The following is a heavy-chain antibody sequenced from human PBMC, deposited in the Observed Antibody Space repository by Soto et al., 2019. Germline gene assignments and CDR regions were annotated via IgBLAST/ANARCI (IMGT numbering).Heavy chain of an antibody. J-gene: IGHJ5*02. V-gene: IGHV1-18*01. Sequence: ASVKVSCKASGYTFTSYGISWVRQAPGQGLEWMGWISAYNGNTNYAQKLQGRVTMTTDTSTSTAYMELRSLRSDDTAVYYCARVGRNPYCSGGSCYSWFDPWGQGTLVTVSS. CDR2: ISAYNGNT. CDR3: ARVGRNPYCSGGSCYSWFDP. D-gene: IGHD2-15*01. CDR1: GYTFTSYG.